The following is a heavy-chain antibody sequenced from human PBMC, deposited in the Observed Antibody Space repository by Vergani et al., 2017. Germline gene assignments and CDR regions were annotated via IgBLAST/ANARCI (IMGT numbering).Heavy chain of an antibody. CDR3: ARVDLGYCRGGSCSYYFDY. CDR1: GFTVSSNY. CDR2: IYSGGST. V-gene: IGHV3-53*01. Sequence: EVQVVESGGGLIQPGGSLRLSCEASGFTVSSNYMSWVRQAPGKGLEWVSVIYSGGSTYYADSVKGRFNISRDNLKNTLYLQMNSLRAEDAAVYYCARVDLGYCRGGSCSYYFDYWGQGTLVTVSS. D-gene: IGHD2-15*01. J-gene: IGHJ4*02.